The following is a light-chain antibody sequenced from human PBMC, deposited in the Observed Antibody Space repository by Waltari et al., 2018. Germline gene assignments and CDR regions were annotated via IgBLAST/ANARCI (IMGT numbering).Light chain of an antibody. J-gene: IGKJ2*01. V-gene: IGKV3-15*01. Sequence: EIVMTQSPATLSVSPGERATLSCRASQSLSSNLAWYQQKPGQAPRLLIYGASTRATGIPARFSGSGSGTEFILTISSLQSEDFAVYYCQQYNNWPPQYTFGQGTKLEIK. CDR3: QQYNNWPPQYT. CDR1: QSLSSN. CDR2: GAS.